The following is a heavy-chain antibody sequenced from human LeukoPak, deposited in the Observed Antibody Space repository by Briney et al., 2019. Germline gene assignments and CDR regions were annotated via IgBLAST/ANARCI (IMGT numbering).Heavy chain of an antibody. V-gene: IGHV3-21*01. CDR1: GFTFSSYS. J-gene: IGHJ3*02. CDR2: ISSSSSYI. D-gene: IGHD2-2*01. Sequence: GGSLRLSCAASGFTFSSYSMSWVRQAPGKGREWVSSISSSSSYIYYADSVKGRSTISRDNAKNSLYLQMNSLRAEDTAVYYCARDRRDCSSTSCYFRAFDIWGQGTMVTVSS. CDR3: ARDRRDCSSTSCYFRAFDI.